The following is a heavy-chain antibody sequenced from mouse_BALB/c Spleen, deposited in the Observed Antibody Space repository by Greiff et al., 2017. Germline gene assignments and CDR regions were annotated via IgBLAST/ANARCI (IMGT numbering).Heavy chain of an antibody. Sequence: EAQLVESGGGLVKPGGSLKLSCAASGFTFSSYAMSWVRQSPEKRLEWVAEISSGGSYTYYPDTVTGRFTISRDNAKNTLYLEMSSLRSEDTAMYYCARDTWFAYWGQGTLVTVSA. V-gene: IGHV5-9-4*01. CDR3: ARDTWFAY. CDR1: GFTFSSYA. CDR2: ISSGGSYT. J-gene: IGHJ3*01.